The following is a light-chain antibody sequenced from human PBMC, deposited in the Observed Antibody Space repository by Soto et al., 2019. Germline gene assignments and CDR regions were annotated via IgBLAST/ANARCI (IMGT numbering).Light chain of an antibody. Sequence: QSVLTQPASESGSPGQSITISCTGTSSDVGYYNFVSWYQQHPGKAPKLIIYEVSNRPSGVSDRFSASKSGNTASLTISGLQAEDEADYHCSSYAGSTAFYVFGTGIKLTVL. CDR2: EVS. V-gene: IGLV2-14*01. CDR1: SSDVGYYNF. CDR3: SSYAGSTAFYV. J-gene: IGLJ1*01.